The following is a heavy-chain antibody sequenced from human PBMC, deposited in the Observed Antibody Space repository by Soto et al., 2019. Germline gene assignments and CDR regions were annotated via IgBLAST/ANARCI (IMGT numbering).Heavy chain of an antibody. CDR2: ISSDGSNK. V-gene: IGHV3-30-3*01. Sequence: PGGSLRLSCAASGFTFSSYAMHWVRQAPGKGLEWVSRISSDGSNKYYADSVKGRFTISRDNAKNTLYLQMNSLRAEDTAVYYCARDRSSGWYSYYGMDVWGQGTTVTVSS. CDR3: ARDRSSGWYSYYGMDV. CDR1: GFTFSSYA. J-gene: IGHJ6*02. D-gene: IGHD6-19*01.